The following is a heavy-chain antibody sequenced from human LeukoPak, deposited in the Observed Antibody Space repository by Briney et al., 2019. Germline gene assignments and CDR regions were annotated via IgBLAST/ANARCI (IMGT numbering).Heavy chain of an antibody. CDR1: GYTFTSYG. J-gene: IGHJ4*02. Sequence: ASVKVSCKASGYTFTSYGISWVRQAPGQGLEWMGWINPNSGGTNYAQKFQGRVTMTRDTSISTAYMELSRLRSDDTAVYYCARGGLHCSSTSCYRGDFDYWGQGTLVTVSS. D-gene: IGHD2-2*02. V-gene: IGHV1-2*02. CDR2: INPNSGGT. CDR3: ARGGLHCSSTSCYRGDFDY.